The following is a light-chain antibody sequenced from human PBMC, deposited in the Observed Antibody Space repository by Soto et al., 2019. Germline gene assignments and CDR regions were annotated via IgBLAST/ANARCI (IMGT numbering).Light chain of an antibody. V-gene: IGKV3-15*01. Sequence: EIVMTQSPATLSVSPGERATLSCRASQSVSSNLAWYQQKPGQAPRLLIYAASTRATGIPARFSGSGSGTVFTLTISSLQSEDFAVYFCQQFNNWPQTFGQGTKVDIK. CDR2: AAS. J-gene: IGKJ1*01. CDR3: QQFNNWPQT. CDR1: QSVSSN.